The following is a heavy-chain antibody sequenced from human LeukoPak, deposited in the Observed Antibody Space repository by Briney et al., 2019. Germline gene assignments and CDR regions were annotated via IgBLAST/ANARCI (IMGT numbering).Heavy chain of an antibody. CDR3: ASGSSYLNYFDY. J-gene: IGHJ4*02. CDR2: IYYSGST. V-gene: IGHV4-30-4*08. CDR1: GGSISSGDYY. D-gene: IGHD1-26*01. Sequence: SETLSLTCTVSGGSISSGDYYWSWVRQPPGKGLEWIGYIYYSGSTYYNPSLKTRVTISVDTSKNQFSLKLSSVTAADTAVYYCASGSSYLNYFDYWGQGTLVTVSS.